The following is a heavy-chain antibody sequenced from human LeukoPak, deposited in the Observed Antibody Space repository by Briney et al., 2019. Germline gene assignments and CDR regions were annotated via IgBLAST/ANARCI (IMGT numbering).Heavy chain of an antibody. D-gene: IGHD1-1*01. V-gene: IGHV4-59*12. Sequence: SETLSLTCTVSGGSISSYYWSWIRQPPGKGLEWIGYIYYSGSTNYNPFLKSRVTISVDKSKNQFSLKLSSVTAADTAVYYCAGDNWNDEPSGSYAFDIWGQGTMVTVSS. CDR2: IYYSGST. CDR3: AGDNWNDEPSGSYAFDI. CDR1: GGSISSYY. J-gene: IGHJ3*02.